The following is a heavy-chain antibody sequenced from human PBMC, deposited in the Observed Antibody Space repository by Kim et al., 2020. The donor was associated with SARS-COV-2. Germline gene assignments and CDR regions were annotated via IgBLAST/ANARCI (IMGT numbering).Heavy chain of an antibody. D-gene: IGHD1-1*01. CDR1: GLTFSTFG. J-gene: IGHJ6*01. V-gene: IGHV3-30*03. CDR3: QLSEVIHSYYFYAMDV. Sequence: GGSLRLSCAASGLTFSTFGMNWVRQAPGKGLEWVAVISYDGSKKYYADSVKGRFTISRDNTKNTLYLQMNSLRPEDTAVYYCQLSEVIHSYYFYAMDVWGQGSTVTVPS. CDR2: ISYDGSKK.